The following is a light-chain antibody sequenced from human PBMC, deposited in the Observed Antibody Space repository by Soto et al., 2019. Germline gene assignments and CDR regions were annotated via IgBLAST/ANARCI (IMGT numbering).Light chain of an antibody. CDR1: SSNIGAGYD. CDR2: GNS. Sequence: QSVLTQPPSVSGAPGQRVTISCTGSSSNIGAGYDVHWYQQLPGTAPKLLIYGNSNRPSGVPDRFSGSKSGTSASLAITGLQAEDEAEYYGQSYDSSLSALVVFGGGTKLTV. V-gene: IGLV1-40*01. J-gene: IGLJ2*01. CDR3: QSYDSSLSALVV.